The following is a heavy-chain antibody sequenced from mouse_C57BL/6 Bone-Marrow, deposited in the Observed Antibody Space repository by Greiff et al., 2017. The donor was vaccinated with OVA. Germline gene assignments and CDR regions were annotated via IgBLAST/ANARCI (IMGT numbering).Heavy chain of an antibody. V-gene: IGHV1-39*01. Sequence: SGPELVKPGASVKISCKASGYSFTDYYMNWVKQSNGKSLEWIGVINPNYGTTSYNQKFKGKGTLTVDQSSSTAYMQISSLTSEDSAVYYCTVYYGSSYGYFEGWGTGTTVTVSS. D-gene: IGHD1-1*01. CDR1: GYSFTDYY. CDR2: INPNYGTT. CDR3: TVYYGSSYGYFEG. J-gene: IGHJ1*03.